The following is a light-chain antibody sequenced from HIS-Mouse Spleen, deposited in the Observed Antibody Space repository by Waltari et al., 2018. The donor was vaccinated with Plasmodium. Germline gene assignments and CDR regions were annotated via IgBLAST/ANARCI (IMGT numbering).Light chain of an antibody. J-gene: IGKJ1*01. Sequence: AIRMTPSPSSFSASTGDRVTITCRASQGISSYLAWYQQKPGKAPKLLIYAASTLQSGVPSRFSGSGSGTDFTLTISCLQSEGFATYYCQQYYSYPWTFGQGTKVEIK. CDR1: QGISSY. V-gene: IGKV1-8*01. CDR2: AAS. CDR3: QQYYSYPWT.